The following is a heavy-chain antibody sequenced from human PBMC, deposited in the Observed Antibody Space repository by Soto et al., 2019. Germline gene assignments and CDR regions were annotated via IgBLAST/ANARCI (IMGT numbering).Heavy chain of an antibody. V-gene: IGHV1-58*01. CDR2: IVVGSGNT. Sequence: QMQLVQSGPEVKKPGTSVKVSCKASGFTFTSSAVQWVRQARGQRLEWIGWIVVGSGNTNYAQKFQERVTITRDMSTSTAYMELSSLRSEDTAVYYCAADYYDSSWYSNHYYYYYGMDVWGQGTTVTVSS. CDR1: GFTFTSSA. D-gene: IGHD3-22*01. J-gene: IGHJ6*02. CDR3: AADYYDSSWYSNHYYYYYGMDV.